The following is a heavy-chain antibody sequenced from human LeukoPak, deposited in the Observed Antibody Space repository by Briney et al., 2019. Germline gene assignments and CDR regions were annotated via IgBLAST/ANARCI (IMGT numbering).Heavy chain of an antibody. J-gene: IGHJ3*02. CDR3: ARDTSPSIAAVGYDAFDI. D-gene: IGHD6-13*01. CDR1: GFTFSSYS. Sequence: GGSLRLSCAASGFTFSSYSMNWVRQAPGKGLEWVSSISSSSDYIHYADSVKGRFTISRDNAKNSLYLQMNSLRAEDTAVYYCARDTSPSIAAVGYDAFDIWGQGTMVTVSS. CDR2: ISSSSDYI. V-gene: IGHV3-21*01.